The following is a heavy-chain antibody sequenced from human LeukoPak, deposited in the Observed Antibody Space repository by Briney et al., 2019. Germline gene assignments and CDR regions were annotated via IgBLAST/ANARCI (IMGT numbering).Heavy chain of an antibody. CDR2: IYSGGST. Sequence: GGSLRLSCAASGFTVSSNYMSWVRQAPGKGLEWVSVIYSGGSTYYADSVKGRFTISRDNAKNLLYLQMSSLRAEDTAVYYCARGWNYAFRFDYWGQGTLVTVSS. V-gene: IGHV3-66*01. J-gene: IGHJ4*02. CDR3: ARGWNYAFRFDY. CDR1: GFTVSSNY. D-gene: IGHD1-7*01.